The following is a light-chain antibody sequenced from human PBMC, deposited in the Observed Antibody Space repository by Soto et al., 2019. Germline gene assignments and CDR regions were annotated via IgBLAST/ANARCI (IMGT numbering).Light chain of an antibody. J-gene: IGKJ1*01. CDR3: QQYGSSPKT. CDR2: GAS. V-gene: IGKV3-20*01. Sequence: EIVLTQSPGTLSLSPGERATLSCRASQSVSSSYLAWYQQKAGQAPRLLIYGASSRATGIPDRFSGSGSGTDFTLPISRLEPEDFAVYYCQQYGSSPKTFGQGTKV. CDR1: QSVSSSY.